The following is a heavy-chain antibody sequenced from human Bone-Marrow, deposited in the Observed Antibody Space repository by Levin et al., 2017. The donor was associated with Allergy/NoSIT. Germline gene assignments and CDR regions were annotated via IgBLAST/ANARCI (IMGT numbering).Heavy chain of an antibody. CDR2: VYHSGSA. D-gene: IGHD3-10*01. J-gene: IGHJ4*01. V-gene: IGHV4-30-4*01. Sequence: SETLSLTCTVSGGSISSGDYYWTWIRQPPGKGLEWIGYVYHSGSAYYNPSLRSRLSISVDTSKNQFFLGLTSVTAADTAVYYCARDNGVSYYHFDYWGLGTLVTVSS. CDR1: GGSISSGDYY. CDR3: ARDNGVSYYHFDY.